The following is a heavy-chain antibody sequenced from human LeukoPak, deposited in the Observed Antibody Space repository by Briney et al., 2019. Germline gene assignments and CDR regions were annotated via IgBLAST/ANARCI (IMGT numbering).Heavy chain of an antibody. V-gene: IGHV3-7*01. CDR2: IKYDGSHK. Sequence: GGSLRLSCVASGFSFSSYLMAWVRQAPGKGLEWVANIKYDGSHKYYADSVKGRFTISRDNAKNSVYLQMNSLRVDDTAVYFCASSHDSSGNDWGQGTMVTVSS. J-gene: IGHJ4*02. D-gene: IGHD3-22*01. CDR3: ASSHDSSGND. CDR1: GFSFSSYL.